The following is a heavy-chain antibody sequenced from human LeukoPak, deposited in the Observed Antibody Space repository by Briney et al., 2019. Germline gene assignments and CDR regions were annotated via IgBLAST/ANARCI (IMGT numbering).Heavy chain of an antibody. D-gene: IGHD1-26*01. CDR1: GGSISNYY. Sequence: PSETLSLPCTVSGGSISNYYWSWIRQPPGKGLEWIGYIFYSGSTYYTPSLKSRVPISLHTSKNQFSLRLSSATAADTAVYYCARESKMGAIVAGAFDIWGQGTMLTVSP. J-gene: IGHJ3*02. V-gene: IGHV4-59*12. CDR2: IFYSGST. CDR3: ARESKMGAIVAGAFDI.